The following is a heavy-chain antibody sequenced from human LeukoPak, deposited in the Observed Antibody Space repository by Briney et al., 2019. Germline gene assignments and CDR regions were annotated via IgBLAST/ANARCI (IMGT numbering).Heavy chain of an antibody. V-gene: IGHV3-66*01. CDR3: ARGLPSGSYYFDY. J-gene: IGHJ4*02. Sequence: GGSLRLSCAASGFTVSSNYMSWVRQAPGKGLEWVSVIYSGGSTYYADSVKGRFTIPRDNSKNTLYLQMNSLRAEDTAVYYCARGLPSGSYYFDYWGQGTLVTVSS. CDR1: GFTVSSNY. D-gene: IGHD1-26*01. CDR2: IYSGGST.